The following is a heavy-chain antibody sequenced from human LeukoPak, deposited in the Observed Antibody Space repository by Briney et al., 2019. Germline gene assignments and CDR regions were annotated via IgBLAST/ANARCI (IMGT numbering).Heavy chain of an antibody. V-gene: IGHV3-66*01. D-gene: IGHD6-19*01. CDR3: ASLAVATPSDAFDI. CDR2: IYSGGST. Sequence: GGSLRLSCAASGFTVSSNYMSWVRQAPGNGLEWVSVIYSGGSTYYADSVKGRFTISRDNSKNTLYLQMNSLRAEDTAVYYCASLAVATPSDAFDIWGQGTMVTVSS. J-gene: IGHJ3*02. CDR1: GFTVSSNY.